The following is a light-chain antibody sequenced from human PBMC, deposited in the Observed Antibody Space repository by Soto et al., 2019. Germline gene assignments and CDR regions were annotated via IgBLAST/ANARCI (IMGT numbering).Light chain of an antibody. V-gene: IGKV3-20*01. CDR1: QSVSSSY. J-gene: IGKJ1*01. CDR2: GAS. Sequence: EIVLTQSPGTLSLSPGERATLSCRASQSVSSSYLAWYQQKPGQAPRLLIYGASSRATDIPDRFSGSGSGTDFTLTISRLEPEDFAVYYCQQYGSSQTTFGQGTKVEIK. CDR3: QQYGSSQTT.